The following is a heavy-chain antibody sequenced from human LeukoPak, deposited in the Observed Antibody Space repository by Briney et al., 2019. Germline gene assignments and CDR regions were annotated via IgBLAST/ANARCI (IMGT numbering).Heavy chain of an antibody. Sequence: GRSLRLSCAASGFTFSSYSMHWVRQAPGKGLEWVAVISYDGSNKYYADSVKGRFTISRDNSKNTLYLQMNSLRAEDTAVYYCANKFGSYWGQGTLVTVSS. D-gene: IGHD3-10*01. V-gene: IGHV3-30*18. CDR3: ANKFGSY. J-gene: IGHJ4*02. CDR2: ISYDGSNK. CDR1: GFTFSSYS.